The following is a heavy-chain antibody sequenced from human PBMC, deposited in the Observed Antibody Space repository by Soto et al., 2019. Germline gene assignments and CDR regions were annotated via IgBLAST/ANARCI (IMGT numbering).Heavy chain of an antibody. CDR2: ISAYNGNT. V-gene: IGHV1-18*01. Sequence: ASVKVSCKASGYTFTSYGVSWVRQAPGQGLEWVGWISAYNGNTNYAQKLQGRVTMTTDTSTSTAYMELRSLRSDDTAVYYCARGGSWNYVYGMDVWGQGTTVTVSS. J-gene: IGHJ6*02. D-gene: IGHD1-7*01. CDR1: GYTFTSYG. CDR3: ARGGSWNYVYGMDV.